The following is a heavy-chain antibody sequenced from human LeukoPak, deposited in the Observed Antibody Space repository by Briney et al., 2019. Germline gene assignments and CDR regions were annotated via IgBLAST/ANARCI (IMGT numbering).Heavy chain of an antibody. Sequence: SETLSLTCTVSGGSISSSSYYWGWIRQPPGKGLEWIGSIYYSGSTYYNPSLKSRVTISVDTSKNQFSLKLSSVTAADTAVYYCAREERAWLRVGGSWFDPWGQGTLVTVSS. CDR1: GGSISSSSYY. CDR3: AREERAWLRVGGSWFDP. D-gene: IGHD5-12*01. CDR2: IYYSGST. J-gene: IGHJ5*02. V-gene: IGHV4-39*07.